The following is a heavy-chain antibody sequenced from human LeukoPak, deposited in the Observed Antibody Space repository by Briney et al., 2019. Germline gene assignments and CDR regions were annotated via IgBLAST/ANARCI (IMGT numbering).Heavy chain of an antibody. D-gene: IGHD3-10*01. CDR3: ARDRGYSTLDF. CDR1: GXTFSSYW. V-gene: IGHV3-7*05. J-gene: IGHJ3*01. CDR2: IKQDGSEK. Sequence: PGGSLRLSCAASGXTFSSYWMSWVRQAPGKGLEWVANIKQDGSEKNYVDSVKGRFTISRDNAENSLSLQMNSLRAEDTAVYYCARDRGYSTLDFWGQGTMVTVSS.